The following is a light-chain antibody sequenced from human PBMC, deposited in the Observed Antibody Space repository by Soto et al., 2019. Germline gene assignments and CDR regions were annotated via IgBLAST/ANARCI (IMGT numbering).Light chain of an antibody. CDR1: QSVSSSY. Sequence: EIVLTQSPGTLSLSSGERATLSCRASQSVSSSYLAWYQQKPGQAPRLLIYGASSRATGIPDRFSGSGSGTDFTLTISRLEPEDFAVYYCQQYGSSPPTFGQATRLEIK. V-gene: IGKV3-20*01. J-gene: IGKJ5*01. CDR3: QQYGSSPPT. CDR2: GAS.